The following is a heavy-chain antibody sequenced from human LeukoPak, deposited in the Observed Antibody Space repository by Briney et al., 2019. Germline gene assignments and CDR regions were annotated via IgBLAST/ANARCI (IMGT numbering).Heavy chain of an antibody. CDR1: GGSISSYY. CDR2: IYYSGST. Sequence: PSETLSLTCTVSGGSISSYYWSWIRQPPGKGLEWIGYIYYSGSTNYNPSLKSRVTISVDTSKNQFSLKLSSVTAADTAVYYCARVPGGGSCYRGCTYFDYWGQGTLVTVSS. V-gene: IGHV4-59*01. CDR3: ARVPGGGSCYRGCTYFDY. J-gene: IGHJ4*02. D-gene: IGHD2-15*01.